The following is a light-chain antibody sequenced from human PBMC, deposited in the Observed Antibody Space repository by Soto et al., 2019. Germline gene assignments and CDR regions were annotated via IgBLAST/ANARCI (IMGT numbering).Light chain of an antibody. CDR2: GAS. CDR1: QRVSSSH. J-gene: IGKJ1*01. CDR3: HQYGSSPRT. V-gene: IGKV3-20*01. Sequence: EIVLTQSPGTLSLSPGERATLSCRASQRVSSSHLAWYQQKPGQAPRLLISGASSRATGIPDRFTGSGSGTDFTLTISRLEPEDVAVYYCHQYGSSPRTFGQGTKVELK.